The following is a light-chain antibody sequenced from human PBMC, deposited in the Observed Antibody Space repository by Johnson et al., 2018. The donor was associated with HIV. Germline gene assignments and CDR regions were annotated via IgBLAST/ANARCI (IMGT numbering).Light chain of an antibody. CDR3: GTCDSSLSASYV. CDR1: SSNVGNNY. Sequence: VLTQPPSVSAAPGQKVTISCSGSSSNVGNNYVSWYQQLPGAAPKLLIYETNKRPSGIPDRFSGSKSGTSATLGITGLQTGDEADYYCGTCDSSLSASYVFGTGTKVAVL. V-gene: IGLV1-51*02. CDR2: ETN. J-gene: IGLJ1*01.